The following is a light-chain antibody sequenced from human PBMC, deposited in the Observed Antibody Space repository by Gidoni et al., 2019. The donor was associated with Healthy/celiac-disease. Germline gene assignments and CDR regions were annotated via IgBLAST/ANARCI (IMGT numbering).Light chain of an antibody. CDR1: QRVSSY. CDR3: QQRSNWPPLFT. J-gene: IGKJ3*01. CDR2: DAS. V-gene: IGKV3-11*01. Sequence: ELVLTPSPATLSLSPGERATLSCRASQRVSSYLAWYPQKPGQAPRLLIYDASNRATGIPARCSGSGSGTDFTLTISSLEPEDCAVYYCQQRSNWPPLFTFGPGTKVDIK.